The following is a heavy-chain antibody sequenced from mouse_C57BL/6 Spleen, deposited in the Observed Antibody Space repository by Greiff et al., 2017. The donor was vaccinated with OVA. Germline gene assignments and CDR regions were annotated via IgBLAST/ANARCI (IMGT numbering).Heavy chain of an antibody. CDR2: ISSGSSTI. Sequence: DVKLVESGGGLVKPGGSLKLSCAASGFTFSDYGMHWVRQAPEKGLEWVAYISSGSSTIYYADTVKGRFTISRDNAKNTLFLQMTSLRSEDTAMYYCARRDFFNYAMDYWGQGTSVTVSS. CDR1: GFTFSDYG. V-gene: IGHV5-17*01. CDR3: ARRDFFNYAMDY. J-gene: IGHJ4*01.